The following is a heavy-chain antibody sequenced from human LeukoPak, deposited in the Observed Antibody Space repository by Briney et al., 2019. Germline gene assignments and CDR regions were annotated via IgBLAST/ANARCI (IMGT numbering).Heavy chain of an antibody. CDR2: ISYDGSNR. V-gene: IGHV3-30*03. J-gene: IGHJ4*02. CDR3: ARGHYSSSWYGY. D-gene: IGHD6-13*01. Sequence: PGRSLRLSCAASGFTFSSYGMLWVRQAPGKGLEWVAVISYDGSNRYYADSVKGRFTISRDNSKNTLYLQMNSLRAEDTAVYYCARGHYSSSWYGYWGQGTLVTVSS. CDR1: GFTFSSYG.